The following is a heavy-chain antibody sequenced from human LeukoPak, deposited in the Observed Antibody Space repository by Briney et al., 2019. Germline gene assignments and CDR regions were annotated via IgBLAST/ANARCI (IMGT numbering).Heavy chain of an antibody. V-gene: IGHV4-34*01. Sequence: SETLSLTCAVYGGSFSGYSWSWIRQPPGKGLEWIGEINHSGSTNYNPSLKSRVTISIDTSKNQFSLKLSSVTAADTAVYYCASPYCTNGVCYGYFDYWGQGTQVTVSS. CDR3: ASPYCTNGVCYGYFDY. CDR1: GGSFSGYS. J-gene: IGHJ4*02. CDR2: INHSGST. D-gene: IGHD2-8*01.